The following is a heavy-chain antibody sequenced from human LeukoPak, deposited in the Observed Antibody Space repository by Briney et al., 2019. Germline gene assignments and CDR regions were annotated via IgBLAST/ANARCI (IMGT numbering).Heavy chain of an antibody. Sequence: SETLSLTCAVSGASIDSHSWWSWVRQPPGKGLEWIGEIYHSGGANYKPSLRSRVTMSVDTSKNHFSLKLTSVTAADTAVYYCAYNRNFALDNWGQGTLVTVSS. CDR1: GASIDSHSW. CDR3: AYNRNFALDN. J-gene: IGHJ4*02. V-gene: IGHV4/OR15-8*01. D-gene: IGHD1-14*01. CDR2: IYHSGGA.